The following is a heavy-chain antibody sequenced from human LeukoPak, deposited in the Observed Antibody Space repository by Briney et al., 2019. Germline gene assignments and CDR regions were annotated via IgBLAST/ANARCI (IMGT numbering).Heavy chain of an antibody. J-gene: IGHJ3*02. V-gene: IGHV1-58*02. CDR1: GFTFTSSA. CDR3: AAADNYYDSRGYPLYAFDI. Sequence: SVKVSCKASGFTFTSSAMQWVRQARGQRLEWIGWIVVGSGNTNYAQKFQERVTITRDMSTSTAYMELSSLRSEDTAVYYCAAADNYYDSRGYPLYAFDIWGQGTMVTVSS. D-gene: IGHD3-22*01. CDR2: IVVGSGNT.